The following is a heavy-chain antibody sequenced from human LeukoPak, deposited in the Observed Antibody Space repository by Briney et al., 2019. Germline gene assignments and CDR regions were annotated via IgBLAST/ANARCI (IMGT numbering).Heavy chain of an antibody. V-gene: IGHV3-33*01. D-gene: IGHD5-12*01. Sequence: GGSLRLSCAASGFTFSSYGMQRVRQAPGKGLEWVAVIWYDGSNKYYADSVKGRFTISRDNSKNTLYLQMNSLRAEDTAVYYCARMVDKSLFDYWGQGTLVTVSS. CDR3: ARMVDKSLFDY. CDR2: IWYDGSNK. CDR1: GFTFSSYG. J-gene: IGHJ4*02.